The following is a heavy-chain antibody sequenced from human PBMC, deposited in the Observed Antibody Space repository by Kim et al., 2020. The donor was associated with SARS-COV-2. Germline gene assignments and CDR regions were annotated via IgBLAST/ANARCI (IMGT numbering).Heavy chain of an antibody. CDR2: IKQAGSEK. CDR3: ASGWFGESLH. V-gene: IGHV3-7*03. CDR1: GFTFSKYW. Sequence: GGSLRLSCAASGFTFSKYWMTWVRQVPGKGLEWVANIKQAGSEKNYVDSVKGRFTISRDNAKNSLYLQMNSLRAEDTAVYYCASGWFGESLHWGQGTLVTVSS. J-gene: IGHJ4*02. D-gene: IGHD3-10*01.